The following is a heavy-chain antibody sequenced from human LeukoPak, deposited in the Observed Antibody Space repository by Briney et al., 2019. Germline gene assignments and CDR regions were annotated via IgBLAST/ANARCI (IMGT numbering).Heavy chain of an antibody. V-gene: IGHV1-2*02. CDR3: ARSGVRTAFSWFDP. D-gene: IGHD2-21*02. CDR1: GYSFTGCY. J-gene: IGHJ5*02. Sequence: ASVTVSFTSSGYSFTGCYMYWVRQPPGQGQEWVGWINPNSGGTNYAQTLQGRVTMTRDTAISNVYLELSSLSSDDTAVDFFARSGVRTAFSWFDPWGQGTLVTVSP. CDR2: INPNSGGT.